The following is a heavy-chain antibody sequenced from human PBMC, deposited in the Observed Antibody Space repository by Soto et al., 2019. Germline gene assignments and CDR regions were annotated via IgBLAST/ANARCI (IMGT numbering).Heavy chain of an antibody. J-gene: IGHJ4*02. CDR1: GHNFSSYG. CDR3: PRALYCSGGSCYFDL. Sequence: VQLVQSGAEVVKPGASVRVSCKTSGHNFSSYGFTWVRQAPGQGLEWRGWISAYNGNTNYAQKFQGRDTVTTNTLTSKAYMEVRSLRSDGTAVYYCPRALYCSGGSCYFDLWGQGNLGTVSS. D-gene: IGHD2-15*01. V-gene: IGHV1-18*01. CDR2: ISAYNGNT.